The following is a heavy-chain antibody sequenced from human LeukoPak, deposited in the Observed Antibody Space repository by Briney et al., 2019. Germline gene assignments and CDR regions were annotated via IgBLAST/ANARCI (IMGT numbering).Heavy chain of an antibody. CDR1: GFTFSRYG. CDR2: IRCSGGST. Sequence: PGGSLTLSCAASGFTFSRYGMHWVRQAAGMGLERVAAIRCSGGSTYFADSVKGRFTLSRDNSKNTVYLQMNSLRGEDTAVYYCAKGPYSSSSGIYYFDYWGQGTLVTVSS. V-gene: IGHV3-23*01. J-gene: IGHJ4*02. D-gene: IGHD6-6*01. CDR3: AKGPYSSSSGIYYFDY.